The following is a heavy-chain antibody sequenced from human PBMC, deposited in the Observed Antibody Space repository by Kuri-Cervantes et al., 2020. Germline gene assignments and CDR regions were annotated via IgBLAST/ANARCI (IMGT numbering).Heavy chain of an antibody. CDR3: ARDAGGCTNGVCYTSYFQH. CDR1: GFTFSSYA. CDR2: ISYDGSNK. V-gene: IGHV3-30-3*01. Sequence: LSLTCAASGFTFSSYAMHWVRQAPGKGLEWVAVISYDGSNKYYADSVKGRFTISRDNSKNTLYLQMNSLRAEDTAVYYCARDAGGCTNGVCYTSYFQHWGQGTLVTVSS. J-gene: IGHJ1*01. D-gene: IGHD2-8*01.